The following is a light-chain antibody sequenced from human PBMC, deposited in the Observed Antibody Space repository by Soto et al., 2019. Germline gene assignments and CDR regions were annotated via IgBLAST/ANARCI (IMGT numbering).Light chain of an antibody. CDR3: QQRSNWPPVT. CDR2: DAS. J-gene: IGKJ5*01. Sequence: EIVMTQSPATLSVSPGERATLSCRASQCVSSNLAWYQQKPGQAPRLLIYDASTRATGIPARFSGSGSGTDFTLTISSLESEDFAVYYCQQRSNWPPVTFGQGTRLEIK. V-gene: IGKV3-11*01. CDR1: QCVSSN.